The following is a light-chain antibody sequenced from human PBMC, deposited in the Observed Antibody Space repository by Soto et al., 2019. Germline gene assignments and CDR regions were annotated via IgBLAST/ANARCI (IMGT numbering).Light chain of an antibody. Sequence: SYELTQPPSVSVSPGQTASITCSGDKLGDKYACWYQQKPGQSPVLVIYQDGKRPSGIPERFSGSKSGKTATLTISGTQAMDEADYYCQAWDSSTVVFGGGTKVTVL. CDR2: QDG. CDR1: KLGDKY. V-gene: IGLV3-1*01. CDR3: QAWDSSTVV. J-gene: IGLJ2*01.